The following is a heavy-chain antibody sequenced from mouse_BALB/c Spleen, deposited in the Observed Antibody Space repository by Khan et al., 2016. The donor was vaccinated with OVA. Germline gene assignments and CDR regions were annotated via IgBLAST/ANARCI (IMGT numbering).Heavy chain of an antibody. Sequence: EVELVESGGGLVRPGGSLKLSCAASGFSFTTYTMSWVRQTPERRLEWVATINSGSTYTYYPDSVKGRFTISRDNAKNTLYLPRSSVKSEDTAMYDCTRDGNNAHWYVDAWDAGTTVSVAS. D-gene: IGHD2-1*01. V-gene: IGHV5-6-4*01. CDR3: TRDGNNAHWYVDA. CDR1: GFSFTTYT. J-gene: IGHJ1*01. CDR2: INSGSTYT.